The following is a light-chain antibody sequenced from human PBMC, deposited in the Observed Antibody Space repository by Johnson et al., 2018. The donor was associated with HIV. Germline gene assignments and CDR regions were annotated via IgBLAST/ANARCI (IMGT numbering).Light chain of an antibody. V-gene: IGLV1-51*01. CDR3: GPWDSSLSAMG. CDR1: SSNVGSSF. Sequence: QSVLTQPPSVSAAPGQTVTISCSGSSSNVGSSFVSWYRQVPGTAPKLLIYDNNKRPSGIPDRFSGPKSGTSATLGITGLQTGDEAAYYCGPWDSSLSAMGLGTGTKVTVL. J-gene: IGLJ1*01. CDR2: DNN.